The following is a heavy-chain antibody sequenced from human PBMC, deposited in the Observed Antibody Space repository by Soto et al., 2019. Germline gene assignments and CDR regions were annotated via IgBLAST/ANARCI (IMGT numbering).Heavy chain of an antibody. CDR3: ARGRDYCTNGVCYSNYYYGMDV. J-gene: IGHJ6*02. Sequence: GASVKVSCKASGYTFTSYAMHWVRQAPGQRLEWMGWINAGNGNTKYSQKFQGRVTITRDTSASTAYMELSSLRSEDTAVYYCARGRDYCTNGVCYSNYYYGMDVWGQGTTVTVSS. D-gene: IGHD2-8*01. CDR2: INAGNGNT. CDR1: GYTFTSYA. V-gene: IGHV1-3*01.